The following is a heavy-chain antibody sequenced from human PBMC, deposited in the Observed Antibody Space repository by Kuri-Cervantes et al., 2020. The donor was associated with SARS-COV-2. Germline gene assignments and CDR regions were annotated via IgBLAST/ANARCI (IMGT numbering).Heavy chain of an antibody. V-gene: IGHV3-15*01. CDR3: TTGLTETPDY. CDR1: GFTVSSNY. CDR2: IKSKTDGGTT. Sequence: GESLKISCAASGFTVSSNYMSWVRQAPGKGLEWVGRIKSKTDGGTTDYAAPVKGRFTISRDDSKNTLYLQMNSLKTEDTAVYYCTTGLTETPDYWGQGTLVTVSS. J-gene: IGHJ4*02. D-gene: IGHD2-8*02.